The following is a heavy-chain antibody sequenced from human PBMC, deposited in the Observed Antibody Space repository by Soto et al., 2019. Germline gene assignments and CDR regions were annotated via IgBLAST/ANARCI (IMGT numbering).Heavy chain of an antibody. J-gene: IGHJ4*02. V-gene: IGHV4-34*01. D-gene: IGHD6-13*01. Sequence: QVQLQQWGAGLLKPSETLSLTCAVYGGSFSGYYWSWIRQPPGKGLEWIGEINHSGSTNYNPSLKRRVTISVDTSKNQFSLKLSSVTAADTAVYYCARKGRYSSSWYSDYWGQGTLVTVSS. CDR1: GGSFSGYY. CDR2: INHSGST. CDR3: ARKGRYSSSWYSDY.